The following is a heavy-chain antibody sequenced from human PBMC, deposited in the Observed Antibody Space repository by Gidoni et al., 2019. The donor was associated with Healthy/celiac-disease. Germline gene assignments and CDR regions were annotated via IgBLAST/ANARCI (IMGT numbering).Heavy chain of an antibody. CDR3: AREPPYGEKYNWFDP. D-gene: IGHD4-17*01. CDR1: GGSISSSSYY. J-gene: IGHJ5*02. Sequence: QLQLQESGPGLVKPSETLSLTCTVSGGSISSSSYYWGWIRQPPGKGLEWIGSIYYSGSTYYNPSLKSRVTISVDTSKNQFSRKLSSVTAADTAVYYCAREPPYGEKYNWFDPWGQGTLVTVSS. V-gene: IGHV4-39*02. CDR2: IYYSGST.